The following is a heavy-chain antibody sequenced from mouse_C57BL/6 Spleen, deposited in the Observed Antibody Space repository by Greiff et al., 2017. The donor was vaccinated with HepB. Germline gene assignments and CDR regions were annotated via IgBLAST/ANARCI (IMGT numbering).Heavy chain of an antibody. V-gene: IGHV1-54*01. CDR2: INPGSGGT. D-gene: IGHD2-10*02. J-gene: IGHJ3*01. CDR1: GYAFTNYL. Sequence: QVQLQQSGAELVRPGTSVKVSCKASGYAFTNYLIEWVKQRPGQGLEWIGVINPGSGGTNYNEKFKGKATLTADKSSSTAYMQLSSLTSEDSAVYFCARAGYGTKFAYWGQGTLVTVSA. CDR3: ARAGYGTKFAY.